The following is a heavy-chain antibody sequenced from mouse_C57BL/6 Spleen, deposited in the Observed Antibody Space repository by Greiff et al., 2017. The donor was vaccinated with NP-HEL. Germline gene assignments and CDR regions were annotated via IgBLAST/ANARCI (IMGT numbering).Heavy chain of an antibody. CDR2: INPSSGYT. D-gene: IGHD1-1*01. V-gene: IGHV1-7*01. CDR3: ARSSGDYYYAMDY. J-gene: IGHJ4*01. CDR1: GYTFTSYW. Sequence: VQRVESGAELAKPGASVKLSCKASGYTFTSYWMHWVKQRPGQGLEWIGYINPSSGYTKYNQKFKDKATLTADKSSSTAYMQLSSLTYEDSAVYYCARSSGDYYYAMDYWGQGTSVTVSS.